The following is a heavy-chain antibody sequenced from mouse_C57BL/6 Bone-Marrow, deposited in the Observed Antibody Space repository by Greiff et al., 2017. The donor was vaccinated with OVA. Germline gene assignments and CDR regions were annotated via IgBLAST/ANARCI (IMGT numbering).Heavy chain of an antibody. CDR3: TTEYDYDRVYAMDY. V-gene: IGHV14-4*01. CDR1: GFNIKDDY. D-gene: IGHD2-4*01. CDR2: IDPENGDT. J-gene: IGHJ4*01. Sequence: EVQLQQSGAELVRPGASVKLSCTASGFNIKDDYMHWVKQRPEQGLEWIGWIDPENGDTEYASKFQGKATITADTSSNTAYLQLSSLTSEDTAVYYCTTEYDYDRVYAMDYWGQGTSVTVSS.